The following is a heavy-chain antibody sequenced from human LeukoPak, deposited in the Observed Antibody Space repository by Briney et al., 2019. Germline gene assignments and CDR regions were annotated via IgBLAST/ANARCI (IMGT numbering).Heavy chain of an antibody. D-gene: IGHD2-2*02. CDR1: GGTFSSYA. CDR3: ARTYCSSTSCYTGIDY. J-gene: IGHJ4*02. CDR2: IIPIFGTA. Sequence: SVKVSCKASGGTFSSYAISWVRQAPGQGLEWMGGIIPIFGTANYAQKFQGRVTITADESTSTAYMELSSLRSEDTAVYYCARTYCSSTSCYTGIDYWGQGTLVTVSS. V-gene: IGHV1-69*01.